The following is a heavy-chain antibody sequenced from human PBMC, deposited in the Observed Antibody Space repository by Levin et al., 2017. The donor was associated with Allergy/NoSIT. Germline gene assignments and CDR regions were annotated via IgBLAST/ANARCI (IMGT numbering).Heavy chain of an antibody. D-gene: IGHD4-23*01. CDR1: GYTFTSYA. Sequence: ASVKVSCKASGYTFTSYAMHWVRQAPGQRLEWMGWINAGNGNTKYSQKFQGRVTITRDTSASTAYMELSSLRSEDTAVYYCARGYGGNPYYFDYWGQGTLVTVSS. J-gene: IGHJ4*02. CDR3: ARGYGGNPYYFDY. V-gene: IGHV1-3*01. CDR2: INAGNGNT.